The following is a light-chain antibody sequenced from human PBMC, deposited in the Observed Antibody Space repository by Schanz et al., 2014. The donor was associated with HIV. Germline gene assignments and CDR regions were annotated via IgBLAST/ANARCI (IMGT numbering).Light chain of an antibody. Sequence: QSVLTQPPSVSGAPWQRVTISCTGTSSNIGAGYDVHWYQQIPGTAPKLLISGNNNRPSGVPDRFSGSKSGTSASLAITGLQAEDEADYYCQSYDSSLSGWVFGGGTKLTVL. J-gene: IGLJ3*02. CDR2: GNN. CDR1: SSNIGAGYD. V-gene: IGLV1-40*01. CDR3: QSYDSSLSGWV.